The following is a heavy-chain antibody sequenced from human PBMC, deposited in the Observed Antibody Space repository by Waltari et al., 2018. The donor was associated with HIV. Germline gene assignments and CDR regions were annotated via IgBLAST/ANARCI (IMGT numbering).Heavy chain of an antibody. V-gene: IGHV3-74*01. Sequence: EVQLVESGGGLVQPGGSLRLSCVASGFTFRSFWMHWVRRAPGKGLVWVSRINTDWSGTDYAGSVKGRFTISRDNAKNTLYLQMNTLRADDMAVYYCVRGSSSWIGVDHWGQGTLVTVSS. CDR1: GFTFRSFW. CDR2: INTDWSGT. CDR3: VRGSSSWIGVDH. D-gene: IGHD3-10*01. J-gene: IGHJ4*02.